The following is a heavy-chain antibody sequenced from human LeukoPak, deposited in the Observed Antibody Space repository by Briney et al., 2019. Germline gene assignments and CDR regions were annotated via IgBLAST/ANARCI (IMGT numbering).Heavy chain of an antibody. CDR1: GFTFSSYW. V-gene: IGHV3-7*01. J-gene: IGHJ6*03. CDR2: IKQDGSEK. CDR3: ARDFRYCSSTSCYFSYYYYMDV. D-gene: IGHD2-2*01. Sequence: PGGSLRLSCAASGFTFSSYWMSWVRQAPGKGLEWVANIKQDGSEKYYVDSVKGRFTISRDNAKNSLYLQMNSLRAEDTAVYYCARDFRYCSSTSCYFSYYYYMDVWGKGTTVTVSS.